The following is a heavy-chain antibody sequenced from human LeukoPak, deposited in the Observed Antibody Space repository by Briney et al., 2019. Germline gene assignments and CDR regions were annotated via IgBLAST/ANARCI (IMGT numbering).Heavy chain of an antibody. CDR1: GGSFSGYY. CDR3: ARGQVSKGLPRQKRNAFDI. CDR2: INHSGST. J-gene: IGHJ3*02. V-gene: IGHV4-34*01. Sequence: PSETLSLTCAVHGGSFSGYYWSWIRQPPGKGLEWIGEINHSGSTNYNPSLKSRVTISVDTSKNQFSLKLSSVTAADTAVYYCARGQVSKGLPRQKRNAFDIWGQGTMVTVSS. D-gene: IGHD4-11*01.